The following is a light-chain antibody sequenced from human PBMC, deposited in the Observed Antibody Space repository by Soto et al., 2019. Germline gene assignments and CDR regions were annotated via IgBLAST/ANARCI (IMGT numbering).Light chain of an antibody. CDR3: CSYTSSSIRV. J-gene: IGLJ3*02. Sequence: QSALTQPASVSGSPGQSITISCTGTSNDIGGYNYVSWYQQHPGRAPTLIIYELSRRPSGTSNRFSGSRSGNTASLTISGLQADDEADYYCCSYTSSSIRVFGGGTKVTVL. V-gene: IGLV2-14*03. CDR2: ELS. CDR1: SNDIGGYNY.